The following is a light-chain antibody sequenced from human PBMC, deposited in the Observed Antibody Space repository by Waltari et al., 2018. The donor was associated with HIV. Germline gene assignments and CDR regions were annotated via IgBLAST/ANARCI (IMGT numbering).Light chain of an antibody. CDR2: DVS. V-gene: IGLV2-11*01. CDR1: SSDVGGYNY. Sequence: QSALTQPRSVSGSPGQSVTISCTGTSSDVGGYNYVSWYQQHPGKAPKLMIYDVSKRPSGVPDGFSGSKSGNTASLTISGLQAEDEADFYCCSYAGDYTFRFGGGTKLTVL. CDR3: CSYAGDYTFR. J-gene: IGLJ3*02.